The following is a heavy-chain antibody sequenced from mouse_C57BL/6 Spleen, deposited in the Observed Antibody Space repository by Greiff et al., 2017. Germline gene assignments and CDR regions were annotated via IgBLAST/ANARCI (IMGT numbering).Heavy chain of an antibody. V-gene: IGHV1-72*01. CDR2: IDPNSGGT. Sequence: QVQLQHPGAELVKPGASVKLSCKASGYTFTSYWMHWVKQRPGRGLEWIGRIDPNSGGTKYNEKFKSKATLTVDKPSSTAYMQLSSLTSEDSAVYYCARSQTTVVDYAMDYWGQGTSVTVSS. J-gene: IGHJ4*01. D-gene: IGHD1-1*01. CDR3: ARSQTTVVDYAMDY. CDR1: GYTFTSYW.